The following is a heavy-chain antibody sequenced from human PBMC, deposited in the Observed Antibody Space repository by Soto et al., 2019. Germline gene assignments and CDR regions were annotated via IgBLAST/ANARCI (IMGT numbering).Heavy chain of an antibody. Sequence: QVQLQESGPGLVRPSETLSLTCTVSGGSISRYFWSWIRQSPGKGLEWIGYIFYTGSTTYNPSLKSRFTISIDTSKNQFSLKLSSLTAADTAVYYCAHFSDLEWFDPWGQGTLVTVSS. CDR3: AHFSDLEWFDP. D-gene: IGHD2-21*01. CDR1: GGSISRYF. J-gene: IGHJ5*02. V-gene: IGHV4-59*01. CDR2: IFYTGST.